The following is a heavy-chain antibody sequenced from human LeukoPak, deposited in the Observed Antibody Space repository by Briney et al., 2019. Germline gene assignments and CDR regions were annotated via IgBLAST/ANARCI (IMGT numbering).Heavy chain of an antibody. CDR3: AKESGWASYNCFDP. CDR2: ISGSGGST. D-gene: IGHD6-19*01. V-gene: IGHV3-23*01. Sequence: GGSLPLSCPHSRFTFHSYAMSWLGQAPGKGLEWVSAISGSGGSTYYADSVKGRFTISRDNSKNTLYLQMISLRAEDTAVYYCAKESGWASYNCFDPWGQGTLVTVSS. CDR1: RFTFHSYA. J-gene: IGHJ5*02.